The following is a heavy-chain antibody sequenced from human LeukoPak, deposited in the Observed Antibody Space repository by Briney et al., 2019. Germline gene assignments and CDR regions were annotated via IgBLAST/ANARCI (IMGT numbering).Heavy chain of an antibody. Sequence: GGSLRLSCAASGFTVSSNYMSWVRQAPGKGLEWVSVIYSGGSTYYADSVKGRFTISRHNSKNTPYLQMNSLRAEDTAVYYCARAAYGSGRGSDAFDIWGQGTMVTVSS. CDR2: IYSGGST. D-gene: IGHD3-10*01. CDR3: ARAAYGSGRGSDAFDI. J-gene: IGHJ3*02. CDR1: GFTVSSNY. V-gene: IGHV3-53*04.